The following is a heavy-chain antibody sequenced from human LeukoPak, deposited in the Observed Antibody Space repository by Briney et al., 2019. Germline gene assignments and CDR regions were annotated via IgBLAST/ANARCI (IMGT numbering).Heavy chain of an antibody. Sequence: GGSLRLSCAASGFTFSSYAMHWVRQAPGKGLEYVSAISSNGGSTYYANSVKGRFTISRDNSKNTLYLQMGSLRAEDMAVYYCASGRNGYIVDYWGQGTLVTVSS. J-gene: IGHJ4*02. CDR1: GFTFSSYA. D-gene: IGHD5-24*01. CDR2: ISSNGGST. V-gene: IGHV3-64*01. CDR3: ASGRNGYIVDY.